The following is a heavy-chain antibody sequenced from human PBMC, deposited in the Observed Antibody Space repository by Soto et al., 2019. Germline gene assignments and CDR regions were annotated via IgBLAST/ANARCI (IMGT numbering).Heavy chain of an antibody. D-gene: IGHD1-26*01. CDR2: INHSGST. Sequence: QVQLQQWGAGLLKPSETLSLTCAVYGGSFSGYYWSWIRQPPGKGLEWIGEINHSGSTNYNPSLKSRVTISVDTSKNQFSLKLSSVTAADTAVYYCARRTYQWELRGWFDPWGQGTLVTVSS. CDR3: ARRTYQWELRGWFDP. CDR1: GGSFSGYY. V-gene: IGHV4-34*01. J-gene: IGHJ5*02.